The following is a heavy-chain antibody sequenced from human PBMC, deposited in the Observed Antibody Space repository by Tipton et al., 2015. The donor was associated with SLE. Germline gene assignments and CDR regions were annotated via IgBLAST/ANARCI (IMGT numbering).Heavy chain of an antibody. V-gene: IGHV3-7*01. J-gene: IGHJ3*02. D-gene: IGHD3-10*01. CDR1: GFTFSSYW. CDR2: IKQDGSEK. Sequence: SLRLSCAASGFTFSSYWMSWVRQAPGKGLEWVANIKQDGSEKYYVDSVKGRFTISRDNAKNSLYLQMNSLRAEDTAVYYCARDVEHVVQGVIITYAFDIWDQGTMVTVSS. CDR3: ARDVEHVVQGVIITYAFDI.